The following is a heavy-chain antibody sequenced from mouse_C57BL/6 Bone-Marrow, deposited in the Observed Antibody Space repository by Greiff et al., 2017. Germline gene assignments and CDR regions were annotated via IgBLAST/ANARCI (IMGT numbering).Heavy chain of an antibody. J-gene: IGHJ3*01. CDR1: GYTFTDYY. D-gene: IGHD1-1*01. Sequence: VQLQQSGPVLVKPGASVKMSCKASGYTFTDYYMNWVKQSHGKSLEWIGVINPYNGGTSYNQKFKGKATLTVDKSSSTAYMELNSLTSEDSAVYYCASYYYGTPAWFAYWGQGTLVTVSA. CDR3: ASYYYGTPAWFAY. V-gene: IGHV1-19*01. CDR2: INPYNGGT.